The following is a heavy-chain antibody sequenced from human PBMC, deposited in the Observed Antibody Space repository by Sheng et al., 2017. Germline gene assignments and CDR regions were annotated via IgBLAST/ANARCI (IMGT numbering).Heavy chain of an antibody. Sequence: QVQLVESGGGVVQPGRSLRLSCAASGFTFSSYAMHWVRQAPGKGLEWVAVISYDGSNKYYADSVKGRFTISRDNSKNTLYLQMNSLRAEDTAVYYCARVTVCGGDCYYFDYWGQGTLVTVSS. J-gene: IGHJ4*02. D-gene: IGHD2-21*01. CDR3: ARVTVCGGDCYYFDY. CDR1: GFTFSSYA. V-gene: IGHV3-30-3*01. CDR2: ISYDGSNK.